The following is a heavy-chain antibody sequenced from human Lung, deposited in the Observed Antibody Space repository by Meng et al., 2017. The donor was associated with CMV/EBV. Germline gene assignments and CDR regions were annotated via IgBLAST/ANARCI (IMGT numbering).Heavy chain of an antibody. Sequence: LTCAASGFTFSSYAMSWVRQAPGKGLEWVSAISGSGGSTYYADSVKGRFTISRDNSKNTLYLQMNSLRAEDTAVYYCAKDKIFGVTLDYWGQGTLVTVSS. D-gene: IGHD3-3*01. J-gene: IGHJ4*02. V-gene: IGHV3-23*01. CDR1: GFTFSSYA. CDR2: ISGSGGST. CDR3: AKDKIFGVTLDY.